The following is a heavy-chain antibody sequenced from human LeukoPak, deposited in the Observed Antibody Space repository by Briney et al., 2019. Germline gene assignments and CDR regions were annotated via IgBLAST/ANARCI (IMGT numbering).Heavy chain of an antibody. J-gene: IGHJ4*02. CDR3: ARDALGITIFGVVIGDFDY. V-gene: IGHV1-8*01. D-gene: IGHD3-3*01. Sequence: ASVKVSCKASGYTFTSYDINWVRQATGQGPEWMGWMSPNSGNTGYAQKFQGRVTMTRSTSMSTAYMELSSLRAEDTAVYYCARDALGITIFGVVIGDFDYWGQGTLVTVSS. CDR1: GYTFTSYD. CDR2: MSPNSGNT.